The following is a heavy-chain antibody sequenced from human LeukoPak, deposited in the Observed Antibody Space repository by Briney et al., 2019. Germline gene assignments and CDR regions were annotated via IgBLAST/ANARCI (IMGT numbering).Heavy chain of an antibody. CDR2: IWYDGSNK. J-gene: IGHJ6*02. V-gene: IGHV3-33*01. CDR1: GFTFSSYG. Sequence: GGSLRLSCAASGFTFSSYGMHWVRQAPGKGLEWVAVIWYDGSNKYYADSVKGRFTISRDNSKNTLYLQMNSLRAEDTAVYYCAFSPYDSKNYYGIDVWGQGTTVTVSS. CDR3: AFSPYDSKNYYGIDV. D-gene: IGHD3-22*01.